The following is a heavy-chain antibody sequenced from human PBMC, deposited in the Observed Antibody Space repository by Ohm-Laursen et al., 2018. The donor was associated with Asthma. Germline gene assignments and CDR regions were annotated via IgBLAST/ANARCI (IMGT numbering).Heavy chain of an antibody. CDR2: ISWNSGSI. D-gene: IGHD6-13*01. J-gene: IGHJ4*02. CDR1: GFTFDDYA. Sequence: SLRLSCSASGFTFDDYAMHWVRQAPGKGLEGVSGISWNSGSIGYADSVKGRFTISRDNAKNSLYLQMNSLRAEDTALYYCAKLYSSSWFRGYFDYWGQGTLVTVSS. CDR3: AKLYSSSWFRGYFDY. V-gene: IGHV3-9*01.